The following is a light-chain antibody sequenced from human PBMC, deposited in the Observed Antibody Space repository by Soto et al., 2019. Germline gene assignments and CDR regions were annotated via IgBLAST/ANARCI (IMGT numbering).Light chain of an antibody. CDR3: FSYGGSNTYV. CDR2: EGN. CDR1: SSDVGSYNL. V-gene: IGLV2-23*01. Sequence: QSVLTQPASVSGSPGQSITISCTGTSSDVGSYNLVSWYQQHPGKAPKLMISEGNKRPSGVSNRFSGSKSGNTASLTISGLQAEDEADYYCFSYGGSNTYVFGTGTKVTVL. J-gene: IGLJ1*01.